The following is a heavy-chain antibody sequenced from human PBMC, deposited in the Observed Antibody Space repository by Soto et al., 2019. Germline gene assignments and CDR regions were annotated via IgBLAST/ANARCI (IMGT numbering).Heavy chain of an antibody. V-gene: IGHV1-18*01. D-gene: IGHD6-6*01. Sequence: QVQLVQSGAEVKKPGASVKVSCKASGYTFTSYGISWVRQAPGQGLEWMGWISAYNGNTNYAQKLQGRVTMTTDTSTSTACMELRSLRTDDTAVYYCARDDVDYSSSFLGWFDPWGQGTLVTVSS. J-gene: IGHJ5*02. CDR2: ISAYNGNT. CDR1: GYTFTSYG. CDR3: ARDDVDYSSSFLGWFDP.